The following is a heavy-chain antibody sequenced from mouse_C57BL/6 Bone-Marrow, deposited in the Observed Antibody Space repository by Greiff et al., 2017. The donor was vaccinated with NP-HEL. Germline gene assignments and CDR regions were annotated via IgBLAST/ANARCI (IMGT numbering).Heavy chain of an antibody. J-gene: IGHJ2*01. CDR2: IHPSDSDT. CDR1: GYTFTSYW. Sequence: QVQLQQPGAELVKPGASVKVSCKASGYTFTSYWMHWVKQRPGQGLEWIGRIHPSDSDTNYNQKFKGKATLTVDKSSSTAYMQLSSLTSEDSSVYYWAISRVCYYESDYIDYWGQGTTLTVSS. V-gene: IGHV1-74*01. CDR3: AISRVCYYESDYIDY. D-gene: IGHD1-1*01.